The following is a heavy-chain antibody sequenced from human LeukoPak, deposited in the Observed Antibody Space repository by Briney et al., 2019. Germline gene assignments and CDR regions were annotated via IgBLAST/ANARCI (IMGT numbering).Heavy chain of an antibody. D-gene: IGHD6-19*01. J-gene: IGHJ3*02. CDR1: GGSISSYY. CDR3: ARDRYSSGWYGEIGAFDI. V-gene: IGHV4-59*01. CDR2: IYYSGST. Sequence: SETLSLTCTVSGGSISSYYWSWIRQPPGKGLEWIGYIYYSGSTNYNPSLKSRVTISVDTSKNQFSLKLSSVTAADMAVYYCARDRYSSGWYGEIGAFDIWGQGTMVTVSS.